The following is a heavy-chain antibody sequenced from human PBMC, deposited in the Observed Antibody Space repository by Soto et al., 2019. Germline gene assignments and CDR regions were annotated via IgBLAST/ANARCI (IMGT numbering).Heavy chain of an antibody. CDR2: ISGSGGST. V-gene: IGHV3-23*01. CDR3: AKDVKRYLLGYYYYGMDV. CDR1: GFTFSSYA. Sequence: EVQLLESGGGLVQPGGSLRLSCAASGFTFSSYAMSWVRQAPGKGLEWVSAISGSGGSTYYADSVKGRFTISRDNSKNTLYLQMNSLRAEDTAVYYCAKDVKRYLLGYYYYGMDVWGQGTTVTVSS. D-gene: IGHD3-16*02. J-gene: IGHJ6*02.